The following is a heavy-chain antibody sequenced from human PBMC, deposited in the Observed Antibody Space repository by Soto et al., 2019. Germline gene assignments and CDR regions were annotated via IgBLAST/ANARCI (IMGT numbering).Heavy chain of an antibody. J-gene: IGHJ4*02. D-gene: IGHD3-16*01. V-gene: IGHV3-15*01. CDR1: GFTFSNAW. CDR2: IKSKTDGGTT. CDR3: TTDTETVIYGDY. Sequence: GGSLRLSCAASGFTFSNAWMSWVRQAPGKGLEWVGRIKSKTDGGTTDYAAPVTGRFTISRDDSKNTLYLQMNSLKAEDTAVYYCTTDTETVIYGDYWGQGTLVTVSS.